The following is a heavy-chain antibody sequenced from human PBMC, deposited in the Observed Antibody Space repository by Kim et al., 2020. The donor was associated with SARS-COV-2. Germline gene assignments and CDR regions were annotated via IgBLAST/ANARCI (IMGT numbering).Heavy chain of an antibody. CDR1: GGSINGYY. V-gene: IGHV4-59*01. D-gene: IGHD6-19*01. CDR2: IYYSGST. J-gene: IGHJ4*02. Sequence: SETLSLTCTVSGGSINGYYWSWIRQPPGKGLEWIGYIYYSGSTDYNPSLKSRVTISVDTSKNQISLNLNSVTAADTAVYYCARGREQWLGGFDYWGQGTLVTVSS. CDR3: ARGREQWLGGFDY.